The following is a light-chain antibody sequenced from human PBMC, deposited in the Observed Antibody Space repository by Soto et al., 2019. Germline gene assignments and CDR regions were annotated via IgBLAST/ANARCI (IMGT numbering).Light chain of an antibody. CDR3: SSYTSINPYV. J-gene: IGLJ1*01. V-gene: IGLV2-14*01. Sequence: QSALTQPASVSGSPGQSITISCTGTSSDVGGYNYVSWYQQHPGKAPKLMIYEVSNRPSGVSNRFSGSKSGNTASLTISGLQAEDEADYHCSSYTSINPYVFGTGTKLTVL. CDR1: SSDVGGYNY. CDR2: EVS.